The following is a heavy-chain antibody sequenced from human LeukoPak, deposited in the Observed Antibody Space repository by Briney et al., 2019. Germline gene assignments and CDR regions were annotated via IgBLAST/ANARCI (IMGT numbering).Heavy chain of an antibody. V-gene: IGHV3-7*01. D-gene: IGHD3-10*01. CDR3: ARGKGRGAAGSYSFDY. CDR1: GFTFSSYW. Sequence: PGESLRLSCAASGFTFSSYWMSWVRQAPGKGLEWVANIKQDGSGKYYVDSVKGRFIISRDDAKNSLYLQMNTLRAEDTAVYYCARGKGRGAAGSYSFDYWGQGTLVTVSS. J-gene: IGHJ4*02. CDR2: IKQDGSGK.